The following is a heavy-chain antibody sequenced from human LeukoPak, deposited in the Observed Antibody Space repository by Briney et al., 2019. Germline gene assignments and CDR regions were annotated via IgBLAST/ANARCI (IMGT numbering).Heavy chain of an antibody. J-gene: IGHJ4*02. Sequence: ASVKVSCKASGYTFTNYYMHWVRQAPGQGLGWMGLINPTGTGTNYAQKFRGRVTMTRDTSTTTVYMELSSLTSEDTAAYYCAREEYGGYFDYWGQGTLVTVSS. CDR3: AREEYGGYFDY. D-gene: IGHD2-21*01. CDR1: GYTFTNYY. CDR2: INPTGTGT. V-gene: IGHV1-46*01.